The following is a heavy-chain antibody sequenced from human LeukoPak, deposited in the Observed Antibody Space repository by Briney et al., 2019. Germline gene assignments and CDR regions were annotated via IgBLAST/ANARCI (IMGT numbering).Heavy chain of an antibody. J-gene: IGHJ6*03. CDR2: MNPNSGNT. CDR3: ARGRVGIAAAGTRRRYYYYMDV. CDR1: GYTFTSYD. V-gene: IGHV1-8*01. D-gene: IGHD6-13*01. Sequence: GASVTVSCKASGYTFTSYDINWVRQATGQGLEWMGWMNPNSGNTGYAQKFQGRVTMTRNTSISTAYMELSSLRSEDTAVYYCARGRVGIAAAGTRRRYYYYMDVWGKGTTVTVSS.